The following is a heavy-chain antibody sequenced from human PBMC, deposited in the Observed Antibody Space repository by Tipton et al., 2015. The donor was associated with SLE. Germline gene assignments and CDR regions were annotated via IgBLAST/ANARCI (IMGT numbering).Heavy chain of an antibody. CDR3: AKDVGAGHCSGDCYSVRVYYYYGLDV. V-gene: IGHV3-9*01. D-gene: IGHD2-21*01. Sequence: SLRLSCAVSGFTLDDRAMHWVRQAPGKGLEWVSGISWNGGTVDYSDSVRGRFTISRDTAKNSLHLQMNSLRPEDSAFYYCAKDVGAGHCSGDCYSVRVYYYYGLDVWGQGTTVTVSS. J-gene: IGHJ6*02. CDR2: ISWNGGTV. CDR1: GFTLDDRA.